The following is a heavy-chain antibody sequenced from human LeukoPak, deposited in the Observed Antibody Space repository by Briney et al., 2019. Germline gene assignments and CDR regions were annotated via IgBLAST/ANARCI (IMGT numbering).Heavy chain of an antibody. V-gene: IGHV3-30*02. CDR1: GFTFSSYG. D-gene: IGHD3-10*01. CDR3: AKDLLELLWFDVPPN. J-gene: IGHJ4*02. CDR2: IRYDGSNK. Sequence: GGSLRLPCAASGFTFSSYGMHWVRQAPGKGLEWVAFIRYDGSNKYYADSVKGRFTISRDNSKNTLYLQMNSLRAEDTAVYYCAKDLLELLWFDVPPNWGQGTLVTVSS.